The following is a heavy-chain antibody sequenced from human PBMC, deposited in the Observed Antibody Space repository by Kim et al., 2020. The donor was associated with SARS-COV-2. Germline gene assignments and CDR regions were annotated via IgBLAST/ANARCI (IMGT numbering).Heavy chain of an antibody. J-gene: IGHJ4*02. CDR2: YT. V-gene: IGHV3-11*06. Sequence: YTHYADSVKGRFTITRDDSKKTLYLQMNSLRVEDTAIYFCAIGVFDFWGQGVLVTVSS. CDR3: AIGVFDF.